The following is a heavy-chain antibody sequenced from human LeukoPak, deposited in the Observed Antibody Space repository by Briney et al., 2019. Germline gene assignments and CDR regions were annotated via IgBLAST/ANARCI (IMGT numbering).Heavy chain of an antibody. D-gene: IGHD2-2*01. CDR1: GYTFTSYD. J-gene: IGHJ3*02. CDR2: MNPNSGNT. CDR3: AKDLYPSTHIVVVPAAHLVSAFDI. Sequence: ASVKVSCKASGYTFTSYDINWMRQATGQGLEWMGCMNPNSGNTGYAQKFQGRVTITRNTSISTAYMELSSLRSEDTAVYYCAKDLYPSTHIVVVPAAHLVSAFDIWGQWTMVTVSS. V-gene: IGHV1-8*03.